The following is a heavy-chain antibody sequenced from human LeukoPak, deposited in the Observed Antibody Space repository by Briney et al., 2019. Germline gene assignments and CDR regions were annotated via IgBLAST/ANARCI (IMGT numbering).Heavy chain of an antibody. V-gene: IGHV1-24*01. J-gene: IGHJ4*02. Sequence: WASVKVSCKVSGYTLTELSMHWVRQAPGKGLEWMGGFDPEDGETIYAQKFQGRVTMTEDTSTDTAYMELSSLRSEDTAVYYCATVAAAGAYRFDYWGQGTLVTASS. D-gene: IGHD6-13*01. CDR2: FDPEDGET. CDR3: ATVAAAGAYRFDY. CDR1: GYTLTELS.